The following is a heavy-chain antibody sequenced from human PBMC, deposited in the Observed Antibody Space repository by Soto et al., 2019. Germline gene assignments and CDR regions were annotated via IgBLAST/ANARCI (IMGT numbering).Heavy chain of an antibody. D-gene: IGHD5-12*01. CDR2: IWYDGSNK. CDR3: ASDLLRWLQSPPGFDY. V-gene: IGHV3-33*01. J-gene: IGHJ4*02. Sequence: QVQLVESGGGVVQPGRSLRLSCAASGFTFSSYGMHWVRQAPGKGLEWVAVIWYDGSNKYYADSVKGRFTISRDSSKKTLYLQMNSLRAEDTAVYYCASDLLRWLQSPPGFDYWGQGTLVTVSS. CDR1: GFTFSSYG.